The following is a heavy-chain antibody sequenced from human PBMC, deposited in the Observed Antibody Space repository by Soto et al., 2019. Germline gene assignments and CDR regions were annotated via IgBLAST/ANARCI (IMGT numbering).Heavy chain of an antibody. CDR1: GGSISSYY. CDR3: ARDNGYSYGYTLDH. V-gene: IGHV4-59*01. J-gene: IGHJ4*02. Sequence: TLSLTCTVSGGSISSYYWSWIRQPPGKGLEWIGYIYYSGSTNYNPSLKSRVTISVDTSKNQFSLKLSSVTAADTAVYYCARDNGYSYGYTLDHWGQGTLVTVSS. D-gene: IGHD5-18*01. CDR2: IYYSGST.